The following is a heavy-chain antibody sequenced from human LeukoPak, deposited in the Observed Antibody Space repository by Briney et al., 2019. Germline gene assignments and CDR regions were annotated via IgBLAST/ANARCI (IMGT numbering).Heavy chain of an antibody. Sequence: ASVKVSSTVSGYTLTELSMHWVRQAPGKGLEWMGGFDPEDGETIYAQKFHGRVTMTEDTSTDTAYMELSSLRSEDTAVYYCAAIPPGGYCSGGSCYGYWGQGTLVTVSS. CDR1: GYTLTELS. CDR2: FDPEDGET. CDR3: AAIPPGGYCSGGSCYGY. D-gene: IGHD2-15*01. J-gene: IGHJ4*02. V-gene: IGHV1-24*01.